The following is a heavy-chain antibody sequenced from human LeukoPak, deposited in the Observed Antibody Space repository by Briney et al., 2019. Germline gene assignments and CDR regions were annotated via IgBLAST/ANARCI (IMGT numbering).Heavy chain of an antibody. Sequence: GGSQRLSCAASGDTFSSHWMYWVRQAPGKGLEWVSSISSSSSYIYYADSVKGRFTISRDNAKNSLYLQMNSLRAEDTAVYYCARRKGSWGYYYMDVWGKGTTVTVSS. V-gene: IGHV3-21*01. J-gene: IGHJ6*03. CDR1: GDTFSSHW. D-gene: IGHD7-27*01. CDR2: ISSSSSYI. CDR3: ARRKGSWGYYYMDV.